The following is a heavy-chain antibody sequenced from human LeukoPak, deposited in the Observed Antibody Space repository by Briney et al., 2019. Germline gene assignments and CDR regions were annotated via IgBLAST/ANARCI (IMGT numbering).Heavy chain of an antibody. CDR3: AKDLAYYDSSGYTYFDY. CDR2: IRYDGSNK. Sequence: PGGSLRLSCAASGFTFSSYGMHWVPQAPGKGLEGVAFIRYDGSNKYYADSVKGRFTISRDNSKNTLYLQTNSLRAEDTAVYYCAKDLAYYDSSGYTYFDYWGQGTLVTVSS. J-gene: IGHJ4*02. CDR1: GFTFSSYG. D-gene: IGHD3-22*01. V-gene: IGHV3-30*02.